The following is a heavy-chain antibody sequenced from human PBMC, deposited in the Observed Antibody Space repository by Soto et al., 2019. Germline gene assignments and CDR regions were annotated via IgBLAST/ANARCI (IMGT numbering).Heavy chain of an antibody. CDR1: GYTFNGYY. CDR3: ARVRAAGGFPSRYYYYYGMDV. J-gene: IGHJ6*02. V-gene: IGHV1-2*04. Sequence: ASVKVSCKASGYTFNGYYMHWVRQAPGQGLEWMGWINPNSGGTNYAQKFQGWVTMTRDTSISTAYMELSSVTAADTAVYYCARVRAAGGFPSRYYYYYGMDVWGQGTTVTSP. CDR2: INPNSGGT. D-gene: IGHD6-13*01.